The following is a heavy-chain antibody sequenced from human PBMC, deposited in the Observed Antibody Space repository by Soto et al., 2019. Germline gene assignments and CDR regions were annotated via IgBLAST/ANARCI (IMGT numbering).Heavy chain of an antibody. V-gene: IGHV4-34*01. Sequence: SETLSLTCAVYGGSFSGYYWSWIRQPPGKGLEWIGEINHSGSTNYNPSLKSRVTISVDTSKNQFSLKLSSVTTADAAVYYCARPRNTVVTQAYFDHWGQGTLVTVSS. CDR3: ARPRNTVVTQAYFDH. D-gene: IGHD2-21*02. CDR1: GGSFSGYY. CDR2: INHSGST. J-gene: IGHJ4*02.